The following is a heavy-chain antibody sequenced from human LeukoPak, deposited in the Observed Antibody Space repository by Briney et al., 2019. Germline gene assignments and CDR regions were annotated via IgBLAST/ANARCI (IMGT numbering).Heavy chain of an antibody. J-gene: IGHJ5*02. CDR3: ARSKRAYPNWFDP. V-gene: IGHV1-8*01. CDR1: GYTFTSYD. CDR2: MNPNSGNT. D-gene: IGHD1-26*01. Sequence: GASVTVSCTASGYTFTSYDINWVRQATGQGLEWMGWMNPNSGNTGYAQKFQGRVTMTRNTSISTAYMELSSLRSEDTAVYYCARSKRAYPNWFDPWGQGTLVTVSS.